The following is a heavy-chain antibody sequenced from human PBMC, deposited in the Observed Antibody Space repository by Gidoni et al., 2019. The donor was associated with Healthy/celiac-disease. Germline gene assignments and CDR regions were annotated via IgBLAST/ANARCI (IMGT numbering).Heavy chain of an antibody. CDR3: ASSSGWPSYFAY. J-gene: IGHJ4*02. Sequence: QEQLVEAGGGVVQPGRSLRLSGAASGLTFSSYGMHWVRQAPGKVLEWVAVILYDGSNQYYADSVTGRFTISRDNSKNTLYLQMNSLRAEDTAVYYCASSSGWPSYFAYWGQGTLVTVSS. D-gene: IGHD6-19*01. V-gene: IGHV3-33*01. CDR1: GLTFSSYG. CDR2: ILYDGSNQ.